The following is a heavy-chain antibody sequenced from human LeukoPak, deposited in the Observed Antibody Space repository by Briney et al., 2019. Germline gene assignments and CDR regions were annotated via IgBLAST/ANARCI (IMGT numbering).Heavy chain of an antibody. Sequence: GGSLRLSCAASGFTVSSNYMGWVRQAPGKGLEWVSVIYSGGSTYYADSVKGRFTISRDNSKNTLYLQMNSLRAEDTAVYYCARDTYSSGWEDYYGMDVWGQGTTVTASS. CDR3: ARDTYSSGWEDYYGMDV. CDR2: IYSGGST. D-gene: IGHD6-19*01. J-gene: IGHJ6*02. V-gene: IGHV3-66*01. CDR1: GFTVSSNY.